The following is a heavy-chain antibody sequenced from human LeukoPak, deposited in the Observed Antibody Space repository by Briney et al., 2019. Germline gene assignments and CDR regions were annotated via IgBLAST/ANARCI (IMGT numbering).Heavy chain of an antibody. D-gene: IGHD6-19*01. CDR1: GFTFSNYA. V-gene: IGHV3-23*01. Sequence: GGSLRLSCAASGFTFSNYAMNWVRQAPGKGLEWVSGISGGGEGTFYADSVKGRFTISRDISKSTLFLQMNSLRDEDTAVYYCAKHGSGRYFDYWGQGTLVTVSS. J-gene: IGHJ4*02. CDR2: ISGGGEGT. CDR3: AKHGSGRYFDY.